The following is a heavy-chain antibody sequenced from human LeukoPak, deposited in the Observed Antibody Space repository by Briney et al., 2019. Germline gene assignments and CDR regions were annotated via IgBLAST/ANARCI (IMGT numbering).Heavy chain of an antibody. V-gene: IGHV3-49*03. CDR2: IRSKAYGGTT. D-gene: IGHD3-22*01. CDR1: GFTFGDYA. J-gene: IGHJ3*02. CDR3: TREGQAIVVVNDAFDI. Sequence: QPGRSLSLSCTASGFTFGDYAMSWFRQAPGKGLEWVGFIRSKAYGGTTEYAESVKSRFTISRDDSKSIAYLQMNSLKTEDTAVYYCTREGQAIVVVNDAFDIWGTGTMVTVSS.